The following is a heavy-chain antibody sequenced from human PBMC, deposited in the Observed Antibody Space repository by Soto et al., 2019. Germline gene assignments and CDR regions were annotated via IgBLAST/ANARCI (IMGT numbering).Heavy chain of an antibody. Sequence: GASVKVSCKASGYTFTSYGISWVRQAPGQRLEWMGWISAYNGNTNYAQKFQGRVTMTRNTSISAAYMELSSLRSEDMAVYYCARGIPTYCSSTSCYDIDAFDIWGQGTMVTVSS. CDR1: GYTFTSYG. V-gene: IGHV1-18*03. CDR3: ARGIPTYCSSTSCYDIDAFDI. D-gene: IGHD2-2*01. J-gene: IGHJ3*02. CDR2: ISAYNGNT.